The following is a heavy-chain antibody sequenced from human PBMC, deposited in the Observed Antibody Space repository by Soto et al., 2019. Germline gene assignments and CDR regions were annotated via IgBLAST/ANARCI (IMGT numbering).Heavy chain of an antibody. CDR3: ARAYLSIAVAGTWFDY. D-gene: IGHD6-19*01. CDR1: SGSISSSNW. V-gene: IGHV4-4*02. J-gene: IGHJ4*02. CDR2: IYHSGST. Sequence: QVQLQESGPGLVKPSGTLSLTCAVSSGSISSSNWWSWVRQPPGKGLEWIGEIYHSGSTNYNPSLKCRVTISVDKSRNQFSLKLSSVTAADTAVYYCARAYLSIAVAGTWFDYWGQGTLVTVSS.